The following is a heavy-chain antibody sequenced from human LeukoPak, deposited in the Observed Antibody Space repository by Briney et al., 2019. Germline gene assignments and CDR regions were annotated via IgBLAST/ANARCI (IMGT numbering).Heavy chain of an antibody. CDR3: ARMYSSSWYYYMDV. J-gene: IGHJ6*03. CDR2: INWNGGST. CDR1: GFTFGDYG. V-gene: IGHV3-20*01. Sequence: PGGSLRLSCAASGFTFGDYGMSWVRQAPGKGLEWVSGINWNGGSTGYADSVKGRFTISRDNAKNSLYLQMNSLRAEDTALYHCARMYSSSWYYYMDVWGKGTTVTISS. D-gene: IGHD6-13*01.